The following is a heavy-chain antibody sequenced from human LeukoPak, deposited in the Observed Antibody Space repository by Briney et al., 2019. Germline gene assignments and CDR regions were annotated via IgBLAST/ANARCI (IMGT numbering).Heavy chain of an antibody. CDR1: GYTFTNSY. Sequence: ASVKVSCKASGYTFTNSYMHWVRQAPGQGLEWMGVINPSGGSTSYAQKFQGRVTMTRDTSTSTVYMELSSLRSEDTAVYYCARMGMDPAMVTNFFDYWGQGTMVTVSS. J-gene: IGHJ4*02. D-gene: IGHD5-18*01. CDR3: ARMGMDPAMVTNFFDY. V-gene: IGHV1-46*01. CDR2: INPSGGST.